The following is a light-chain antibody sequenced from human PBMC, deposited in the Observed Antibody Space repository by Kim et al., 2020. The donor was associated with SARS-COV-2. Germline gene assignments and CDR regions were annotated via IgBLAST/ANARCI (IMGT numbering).Light chain of an antibody. CDR3: QAWDSSTAV. Sequence: SYELTQPPSVSVSPGQTASITCSGDKLGDKYACWYQQKPGQSPVLVIYQDSKRPSGIPERFSGSNSGNTATLTISGTQAMGEADYYCQAWDSSTAVFGGGTKVTVL. V-gene: IGLV3-1*01. J-gene: IGLJ3*02. CDR2: QDS. CDR1: KLGDKY.